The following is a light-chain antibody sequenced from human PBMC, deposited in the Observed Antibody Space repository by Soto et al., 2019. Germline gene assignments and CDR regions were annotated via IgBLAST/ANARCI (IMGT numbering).Light chain of an antibody. CDR2: GAS. J-gene: IGKJ4*01. Sequence: EIVMTQSPGTLSVTPGERATLSCRASQSVSSNLAWYQQKPGQAPRLLIYGASNRATGIPARFSGSGSGTEFTLTINSLQSEDFAVYYCQQYNDWPPLTFGGGTKVEIK. V-gene: IGKV3-15*01. CDR1: QSVSSN. CDR3: QQYNDWPPLT.